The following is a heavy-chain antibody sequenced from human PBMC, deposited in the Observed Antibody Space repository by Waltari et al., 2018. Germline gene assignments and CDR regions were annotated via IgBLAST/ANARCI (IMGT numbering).Heavy chain of an antibody. J-gene: IGHJ4*02. Sequence: EVQLVASGGGLVKPGGSLTLSCEASGFTFHSVSMPRVRQAPGKGLEWLSTIASGSDYIFYAVSVRGRFTISRDNARSTVNLRMNSLRTEDTAVYYCVKGGYIISDYWGQGIQVIVSS. CDR3: VKGGYIISDY. D-gene: IGHD3-22*01. CDR2: IASGSDYI. V-gene: IGHV3-21*02. CDR1: GFTFHSVS.